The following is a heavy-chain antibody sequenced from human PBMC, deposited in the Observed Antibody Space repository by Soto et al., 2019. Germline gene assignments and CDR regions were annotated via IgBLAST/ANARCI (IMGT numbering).Heavy chain of an antibody. V-gene: IGHV1-46*01. J-gene: IGHJ5*02. CDR3: ARAGYDFWSGYSNWFDP. CDR1: GYTFTSYY. Sequence: SVKVSCKASGYTFTSYYMHWVRQAPGQGLEWMGIINPSGGSTSYAQKFQGRVTMTRDTSTSTVYMELSSLRSEDTAVYYCARAGYDFWSGYSNWFDPWGQGTLVTVSS. CDR2: INPSGGST. D-gene: IGHD3-3*01.